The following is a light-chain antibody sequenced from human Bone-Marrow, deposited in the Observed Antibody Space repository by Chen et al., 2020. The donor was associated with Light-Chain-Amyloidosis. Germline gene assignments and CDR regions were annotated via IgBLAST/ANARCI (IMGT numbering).Light chain of an antibody. CDR1: QTISSNY. CDR3: QQYGTSPLT. J-gene: IGKJ4*01. V-gene: IGKV3-20*01. CDR2: GSS. Sequence: EIVLSQYPGTLSFSPGEGANLSCRASQTISSNYLTWYQQKFGQAPRLLIYGSSSRATGISDRFTGSGSGTDFTLTINRLEPEDFAMYYCQQYGTSPLTFGGGTKVEIK.